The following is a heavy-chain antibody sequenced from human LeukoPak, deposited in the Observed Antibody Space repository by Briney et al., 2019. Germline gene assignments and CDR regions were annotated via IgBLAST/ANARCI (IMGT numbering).Heavy chain of an antibody. CDR2: IYHSGST. CDR1: GGSISSGGYS. V-gene: IGHV4-30-2*01. CDR3: ARGSGSYYS. J-gene: IGHJ4*02. D-gene: IGHD1-26*01. Sequence: SETLSLTCAVSGGSISSGGYSWSWIRQPPGKGLEWIGYIYHSGSTYYNPSLKSRVTISVDTSKNQFSLKLSSVTAADTAVYYCARGSGSYYSWGQGTLVTVSS.